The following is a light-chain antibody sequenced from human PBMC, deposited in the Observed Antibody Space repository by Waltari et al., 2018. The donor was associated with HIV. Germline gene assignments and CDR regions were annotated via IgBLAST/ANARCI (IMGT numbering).Light chain of an antibody. CDR2: GAS. CDR3: QQYNDWPFT. CDR1: QGVSSN. Sequence: EVVMTQSPATLSVSRGERATLSCRASQGVSSNLAWYQQKPGKAPRLLIYGASTRATGIPARFSGSGSGTEFTLTISSLQSEDFAVYSCQQYNDWPFTFGPGTKVEMK. V-gene: IGKV3-15*01. J-gene: IGKJ3*01.